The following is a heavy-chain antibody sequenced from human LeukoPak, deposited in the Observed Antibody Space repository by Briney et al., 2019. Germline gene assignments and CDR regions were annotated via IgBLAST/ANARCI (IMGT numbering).Heavy chain of an antibody. CDR1: GFTFANYA. CDR2: ISGSGGST. Sequence: PGGSLRLSCTASGFTFANYAMSWVRQAPGKGLEWVSAISGSGGSTYYADSVKGRFTISRDNSKNTLYLQMNSLRAEDTAVYYCAKDYSSSSWYYYYMDVWAKGPRSPSP. V-gene: IGHV3-23*01. J-gene: IGHJ6*03. D-gene: IGHD6-13*01. CDR3: AKDYSSSSWYYYYMDV.